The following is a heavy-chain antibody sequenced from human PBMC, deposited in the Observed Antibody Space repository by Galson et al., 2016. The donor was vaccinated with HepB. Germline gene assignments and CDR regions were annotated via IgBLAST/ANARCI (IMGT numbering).Heavy chain of an antibody. CDR3: ARDRYSGSYYVGAFDI. Sequence: SLRLSCATSGFTFKNYVMSWVRQAPGKGLQWVSAMSDSAGSAYYADSVKGRFTISRDNSKNMVYLEMNSLRVDDTAIYYCARDRYSGSYYVGAFDIWGQGTMVTVS. CDR1: GFTFKNYV. V-gene: IGHV3-23*01. J-gene: IGHJ3*02. CDR2: MSDSAGSA. D-gene: IGHD1-26*01.